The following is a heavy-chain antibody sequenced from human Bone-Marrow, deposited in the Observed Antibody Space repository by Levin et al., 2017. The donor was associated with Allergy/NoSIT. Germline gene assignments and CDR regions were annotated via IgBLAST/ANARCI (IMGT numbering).Heavy chain of an antibody. CDR3: TSSDYDILTGYTAFDI. J-gene: IGHJ3*02. V-gene: IGHV3-49*03. D-gene: IGHD3-9*01. CDR1: GFTFGDYA. Sequence: PGGSLRLSCTASGFTFGDYAMSWFRQAPGKGLEWVGFIRSKAYGGTTEYAASVKGRFTISRDDSKSIAYLQMNSLKTEDTAVYYCTSSDYDILTGYTAFDIWGQGTMVTVSS. CDR2: IRSKAYGGTT.